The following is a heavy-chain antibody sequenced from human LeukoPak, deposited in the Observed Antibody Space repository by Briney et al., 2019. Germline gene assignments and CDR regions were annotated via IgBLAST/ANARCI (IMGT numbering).Heavy chain of an antibody. Sequence: SETLSLTCTVSGDSVSSGSNYWSWIRQPAGKGLEWIGRIYNSWTTNYNPSLKSRVTISVDTSKNQFSLKLRSVTAADTAVYYCARVPRGSTVGTLPYFYYYMDVWGKGTTVIVSS. CDR3: ARVPRGSTVGTLPYFYYYMDV. D-gene: IGHD1-26*01. CDR1: GDSVSSGSNY. V-gene: IGHV4-61*02. CDR2: IYNSWTT. J-gene: IGHJ6*03.